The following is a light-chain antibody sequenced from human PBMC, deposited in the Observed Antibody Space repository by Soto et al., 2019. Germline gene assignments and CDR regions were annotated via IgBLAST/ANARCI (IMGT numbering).Light chain of an antibody. CDR1: QSIGKH. CDR2: GAS. Sequence: DIQMTQSPFFPSSSVGGRVTIPCRASQSIGKHLNWYQQKPGKAPKFLIYGASTLQSGVPSRFTGSGSGTDFTLTVNSLQAEDFATYYCQQSYTSPTTFGQGTRLEIK. CDR3: QQSYTSPTT. J-gene: IGKJ5*01. V-gene: IGKV1-39*01.